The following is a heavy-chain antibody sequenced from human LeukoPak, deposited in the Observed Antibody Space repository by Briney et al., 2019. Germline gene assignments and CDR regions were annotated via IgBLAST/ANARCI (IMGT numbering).Heavy chain of an antibody. CDR3: ARDARYDILTGYPDY. D-gene: IGHD3-9*01. V-gene: IGHV1-2*02. CDR1: GYTFTDYY. Sequence: ASVTVSCTASGYTFTDYYTHWVRQAPGPGLEWMGWINPNSGGTNYAQKFHGRVTMTRDTSISTAYMELSRLSSDDTVVYYCARDARYDILTGYPDYWGQGTLVTVSS. CDR2: INPNSGGT. J-gene: IGHJ4*02.